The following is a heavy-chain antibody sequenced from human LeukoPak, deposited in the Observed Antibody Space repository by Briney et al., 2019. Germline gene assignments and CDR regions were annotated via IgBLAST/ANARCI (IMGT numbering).Heavy chain of an antibody. CDR3: HNLYDSSGNDPQDY. CDR2: IIPIFGTA. D-gene: IGHD3-22*01. J-gene: IGHJ4*02. Sequence: GASVKVSCKASGGTFSSYAISWVRQAPGQGLEWMGGIIPIFGTANYAQKLQGRVTITADESTSTAYMELSSLRSEDTAVYYCHNLYDSSGNDPQDYWGQGTLVTVSS. CDR1: GGTFSSYA. V-gene: IGHV1-69*13.